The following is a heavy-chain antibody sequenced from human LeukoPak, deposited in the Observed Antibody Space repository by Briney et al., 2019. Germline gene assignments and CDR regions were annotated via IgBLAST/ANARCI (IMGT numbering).Heavy chain of an antibody. V-gene: IGHV3-53*04. CDR3: ARDLVVGTTKRDY. CDR2: IYSGGST. D-gene: IGHD1-26*01. J-gene: IGHJ4*02. CDR1: GFTVSSNY. Sequence: PGESLRLSCAASGFTVSSNYMSWVRQAPGKGLEWVSVIYSGGSTYYADSVKGRFTISRHNSKNTLYLQMNSLRPQDTAVYYCARDLVVGTTKRDYWGQGTLVTVSS.